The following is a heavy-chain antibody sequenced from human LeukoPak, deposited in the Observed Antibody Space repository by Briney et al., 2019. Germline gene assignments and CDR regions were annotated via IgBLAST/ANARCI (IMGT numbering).Heavy chain of an antibody. Sequence: SETLSLTCAVYGGSFSGYYWGWIRQPPGKGLEWIGEINHSGSTNYTPSLKSRVTISVDTSKNQFSLKLSSVTAADTAVYYCAREFWHSSFDYWGQGTLVTVSS. J-gene: IGHJ4*02. CDR3: AREFWHSSFDY. V-gene: IGHV4-34*01. CDR2: INHSGST. D-gene: IGHD3-3*01. CDR1: GGSFSGYY.